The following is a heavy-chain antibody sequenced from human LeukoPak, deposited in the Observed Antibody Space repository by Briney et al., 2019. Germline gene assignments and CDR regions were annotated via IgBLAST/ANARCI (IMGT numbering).Heavy chain of an antibody. CDR2: INWNGGST. V-gene: IGHV3-20*04. CDR3: AREGGWDIRAASGVDYYYYMDV. Sequence: GGSLRLSCAASGFTFDDYGMSWVRQAPGKGLEWVFGINWNGGSTGYADSVKGRFTISRDNAKNSLYLQMNSLRAEDTALYYCAREGGWDIRAASGVDYYYYMDVWGKETTVTVSS. J-gene: IGHJ6*03. CDR1: GFTFDDYG. D-gene: IGHD6-13*01.